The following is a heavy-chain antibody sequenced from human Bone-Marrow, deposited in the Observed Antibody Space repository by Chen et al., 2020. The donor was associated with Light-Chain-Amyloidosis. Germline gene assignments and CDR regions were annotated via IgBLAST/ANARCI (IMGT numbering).Heavy chain of an antibody. J-gene: IGHJ6*02. CDR2: IYPGDSHT. Sequence: EVQLVQSGAEVKKPGESLKISCKGSGYSFTSYWIGWVRQMPGKGLAWMGIIYPGDSHTRYSPAFQGQVTISADKSISTGYLQWTSLKASDTAMYYWAIHDDFWSGYPRYYGMDVWGQGTTVTVSS. V-gene: IGHV5-51*01. D-gene: IGHD3-3*01. CDR1: GYSFTSYW. CDR3: AIHDDFWSGYPRYYGMDV.